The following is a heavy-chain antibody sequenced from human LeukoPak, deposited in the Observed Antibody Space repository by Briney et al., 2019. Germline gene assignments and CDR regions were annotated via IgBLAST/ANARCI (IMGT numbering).Heavy chain of an antibody. V-gene: IGHV3-74*01. J-gene: IGHJ4*02. CDR3: VRYRPAPA. Sequence: PGGSLRLSCAASGFTFSNYYMHWVRQAPGEGLVWISGINTDGSSNYYGDSVKGRFTISRDNARKTLYLLMSSLRAEDSAIYYCVRYRPAPAWGQGTRVTVAS. CDR2: INTDGSSN. CDR1: GFTFSNYY. D-gene: IGHD3-16*02.